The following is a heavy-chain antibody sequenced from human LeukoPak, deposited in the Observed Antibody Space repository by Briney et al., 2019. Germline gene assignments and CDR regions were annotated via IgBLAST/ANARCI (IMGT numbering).Heavy chain of an antibody. Sequence: ASVKVSCKASGYTFTSYGISWVRQAPGQGLEWMGWISAYNGNTNYAQKLQGRVTMTTDTSTSTAYMELRSLRSDDTAVYYCARSPSRYCSSTSCPETYYYYYMDVWGKGTTVTISS. D-gene: IGHD2-2*01. V-gene: IGHV1-18*01. CDR2: ISAYNGNT. J-gene: IGHJ6*03. CDR3: ARSPSRYCSSTSCPETYYYYYMDV. CDR1: GYTFTSYG.